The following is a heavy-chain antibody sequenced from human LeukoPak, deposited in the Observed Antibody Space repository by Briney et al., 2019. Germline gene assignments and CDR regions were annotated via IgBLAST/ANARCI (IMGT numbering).Heavy chain of an antibody. D-gene: IGHD4-17*01. CDR3: ARDTTGTLDY. CDR2: IYYSGST. J-gene: IGHJ4*02. V-gene: IGHV4-59*01. Sequence: SETLSLTCTVSGGSISSYYWSWIRQPPGKELEWIGYIYYSGSTNYNPSLKSRVTISVDTSKNQFSLKVTSVTAADTAVYYCARDTTGTLDYWGQGTLVTVSS. CDR1: GGSISSYY.